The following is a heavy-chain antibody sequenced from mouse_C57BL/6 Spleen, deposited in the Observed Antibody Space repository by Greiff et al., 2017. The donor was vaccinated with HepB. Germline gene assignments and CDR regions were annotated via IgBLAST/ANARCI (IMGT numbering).Heavy chain of an antibody. CDR3: ARDHYGSSFYAMDY. Sequence: VQLQQSGAELARPGASVKLSCKASGYTFTSYGISWVKQRTGQGLEWIGEIYPRSGNTYYNEKFKGKATLTADKSSSTAYMELRSLTSEDSAVYFCARDHYGSSFYAMDYWGQGTSVTVSS. J-gene: IGHJ4*01. D-gene: IGHD1-1*01. V-gene: IGHV1-81*01. CDR1: GYTFTSYG. CDR2: IYPRSGNT.